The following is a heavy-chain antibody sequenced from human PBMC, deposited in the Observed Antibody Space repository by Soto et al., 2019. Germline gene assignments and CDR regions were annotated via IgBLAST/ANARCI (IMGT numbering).Heavy chain of an antibody. J-gene: IGHJ4*02. CDR1: GYTFTSYD. D-gene: IGHD1-26*01. Sequence: ASVKVSCKASGYTFTSYDINWVRQATGQGLEWMGWMNPNSGNTGYAQKFQGRVTMTRNTSISTAYMELSSLRSEDTAVYYCVRGPRNGSFFDYWGQGTLVTVSS. CDR3: VRGPRNGSFFDY. CDR2: MNPNSGNT. V-gene: IGHV1-8*01.